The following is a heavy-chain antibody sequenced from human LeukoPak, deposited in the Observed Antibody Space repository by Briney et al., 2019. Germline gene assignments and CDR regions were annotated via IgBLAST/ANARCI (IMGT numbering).Heavy chain of an antibody. D-gene: IGHD3-22*01. CDR3: ARGLSYDSSGYSDY. CDR2: ISGSGGST. CDR1: GFTFSSYA. V-gene: IGHV3-23*01. Sequence: PGGSLRLSCAASGFTFSSYAMSWVRQAPGKGLEWVSAISGSGGSTYYADSVKGRFTISRDNSKNTLYLQMNSLRAEDTAVYYCARGLSYDSSGYSDYWGQGTLVTVSS. J-gene: IGHJ4*02.